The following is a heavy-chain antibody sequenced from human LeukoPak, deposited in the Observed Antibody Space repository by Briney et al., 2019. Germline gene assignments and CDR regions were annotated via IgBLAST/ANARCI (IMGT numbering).Heavy chain of an antibody. J-gene: IGHJ4*02. V-gene: IGHV1-18*01. CDR2: ISAYNGDT. D-gene: IGHD6-13*01. CDR3: ARATARITTPGGPDY. CDR1: GYTFASYG. Sequence: ASVKVSCKASGYTFASYGISWVRQAPGQGLEWMGWISAYNGDTKYAQHLQGRVTLTTDTSTGTAYMELRSLTSDDTALYYCARATARITTPGGPDYWGQGTLVTVSS.